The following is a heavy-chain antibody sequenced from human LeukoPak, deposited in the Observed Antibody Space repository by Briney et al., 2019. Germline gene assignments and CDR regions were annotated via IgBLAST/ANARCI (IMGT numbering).Heavy chain of an antibody. D-gene: IGHD4-17*01. CDR2: MYYSGST. V-gene: IGHV4-59*02. J-gene: IGHJ2*01. CDR3: AGYGEYWDRYFDL. Sequence: ASETLSLTCTVSGGSVSSYYWSWIRQPPGKGLEWIGYMYYSGSTNYNPSLKRRVTISIDTSKNQSSLKLNSVTAADTAVYYSAGYGEYWDRYFDLWGRGTPVTVSP. CDR1: GGSVSSYY.